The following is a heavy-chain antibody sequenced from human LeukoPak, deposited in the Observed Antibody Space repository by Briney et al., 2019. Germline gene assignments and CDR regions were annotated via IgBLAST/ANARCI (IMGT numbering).Heavy chain of an antibody. V-gene: IGHV4-59*01. CDR3: ARVLRCSSTSCRGSSFDP. D-gene: IGHD2-2*01. J-gene: IGHJ5*02. CDR2: IYYSGST. Sequence: SETLSLTCTVSGGSISSYYWSWIRQPPGKGLEWIGYIYYSGSTNYNPSLKSRVTISVDTSKNQFSLKLSSVTAADTAVYYCARVLRCSSTSCRGSSFDPWGQGTLVTVPS. CDR1: GGSISSYY.